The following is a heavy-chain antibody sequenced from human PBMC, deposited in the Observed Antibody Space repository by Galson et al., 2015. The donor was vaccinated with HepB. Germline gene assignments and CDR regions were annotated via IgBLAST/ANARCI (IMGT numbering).Heavy chain of an antibody. J-gene: IGHJ4*02. CDR2: IKRKTDGGTT. D-gene: IGHD3-22*01. Sequence: SLSPPPPASAPTLSNPRLNSLRHAPGTGLAWVGRIKRKTDGGTTDYAAPVKGRFTISRDDSKNTLYLQMNSLKTEDTAVYYCTALNYYDSSGYYPIDYWGQGTLVAVSS. V-gene: IGHV3-15*07. CDR1: APTLSNPR. CDR3: TALNYYDSSGYYPIDY.